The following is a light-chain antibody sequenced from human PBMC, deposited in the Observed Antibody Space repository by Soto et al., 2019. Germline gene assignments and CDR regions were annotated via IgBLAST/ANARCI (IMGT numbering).Light chain of an antibody. J-gene: IGLJ7*01. CDR2: RNN. V-gene: IGLV1-47*01. Sequence: QSVLTQPPSASGTPGQWVTISCSGSSSNIGSNYVYWYQQLPGTAPKLLIYRNNQRPSAVPDRFSGSKSGTSASLAISGLRSEDEEDYYCAAWDDSLSGPVFGGGTQLTVL. CDR3: AAWDDSLSGPV. CDR1: SSNIGSNY.